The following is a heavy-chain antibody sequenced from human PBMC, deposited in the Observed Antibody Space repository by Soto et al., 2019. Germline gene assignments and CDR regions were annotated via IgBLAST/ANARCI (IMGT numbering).Heavy chain of an antibody. CDR3: ARTVVVVVPDNFDH. CDR2: IKQDGSEK. J-gene: IGHJ4*02. CDR1: GFTIGDFW. D-gene: IGHD2-21*01. Sequence: PGGSLRLSCAASGFTIGDFWMSWVRQAPGKGLEWVANIKQDGSEKYYVGSVKGRFTISRNSAKNSLYLQMDNLRGEDTAVYYCARTVVVVVPDNFDHWGQGTLVTFS. V-gene: IGHV3-7*01.